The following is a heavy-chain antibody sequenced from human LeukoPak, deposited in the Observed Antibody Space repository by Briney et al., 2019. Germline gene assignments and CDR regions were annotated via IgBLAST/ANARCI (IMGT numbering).Heavy chain of an antibody. CDR3: ARRAVRDLHFDY. J-gene: IGHJ4*02. CDR1: GFTVSSNY. CDR2: IYSGGST. Sequence: GGSLRLSCAASGFTVSSNYMSWVRQAPGKGLEWVSVIYSGGSTYYADSVKGRFTISRDKSKNTLYLQMNSLRAEDTAVYYCARRAVRDLHFDYWGQGTLVTVSS. V-gene: IGHV3-53*01. D-gene: IGHD5-24*01.